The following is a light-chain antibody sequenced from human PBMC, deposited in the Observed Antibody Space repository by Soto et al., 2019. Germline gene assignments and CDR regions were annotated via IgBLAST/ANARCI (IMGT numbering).Light chain of an antibody. Sequence: DVQMTQSPSTLSSSVGDTVTITCRASQSISSWLAWYQQKPGKAPNLLIYKTSILDSGVPSRFSGSGSGTEFTLTIRSLQHDDFATYYRQQYTRPCTFGQGTKLEIK. CDR2: KTS. CDR1: QSISSW. CDR3: QQYTRPCT. V-gene: IGKV1-5*03. J-gene: IGKJ2*02.